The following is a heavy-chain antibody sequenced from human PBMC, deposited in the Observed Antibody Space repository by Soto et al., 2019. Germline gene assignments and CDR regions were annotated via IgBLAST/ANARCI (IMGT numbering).Heavy chain of an antibody. Sequence: SVKVSCKASGGTFSSYAISWVRQAPGQGLEWMGGIIPIFGTANYAQKFQGRVTIIADESTSTAYMELSSLRSEDTAVYYCARDGYSSGWTLDYWGQGTLVTVSS. D-gene: IGHD6-19*01. V-gene: IGHV1-69*13. CDR3: ARDGYSSGWTLDY. J-gene: IGHJ4*02. CDR2: IIPIFGTA. CDR1: GGTFSSYA.